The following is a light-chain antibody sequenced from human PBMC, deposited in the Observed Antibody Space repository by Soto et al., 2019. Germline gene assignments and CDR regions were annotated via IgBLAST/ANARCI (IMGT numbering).Light chain of an antibody. Sequence: DIQMTPSPSTLSATGSDRVTINCRASQGISGWLAWYQQKPGKAPKLLIYAASSLQSGVPSRFSGSGSGTDFTLTISSLQPEDFATYYCQQANSFPRTFGQGTKVDIK. CDR1: QGISGW. CDR2: AAS. V-gene: IGKV1-12*01. CDR3: QQANSFPRT. J-gene: IGKJ1*01.